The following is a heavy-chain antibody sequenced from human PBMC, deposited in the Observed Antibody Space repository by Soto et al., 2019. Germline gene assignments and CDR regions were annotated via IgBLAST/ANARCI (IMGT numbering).Heavy chain of an antibody. Sequence: ASVKVSCKASGYTFTSHTVHWVRQAPGHRLEWMAWINPGNGNTKYSQKFQGRVTITMDPSATTAYMELSSLRSEDTAVYFCARDLTPAGIFGYFDCWGQGTLVTVSS. J-gene: IGHJ4*02. CDR2: INPGNGNT. CDR1: GYTFTSHT. D-gene: IGHD6-13*01. V-gene: IGHV1-3*01. CDR3: ARDLTPAGIFGYFDC.